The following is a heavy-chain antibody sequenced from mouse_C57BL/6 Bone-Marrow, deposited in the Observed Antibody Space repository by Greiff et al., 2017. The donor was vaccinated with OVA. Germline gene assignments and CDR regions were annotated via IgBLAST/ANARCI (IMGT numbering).Heavy chain of an antibody. CDR3: ARRDYYGSSYYY. CDR2: IYPRSGNT. Sequence: VQLQESGAELARPGASVKLSCKASGYTFTSYGISWVKQRTGQGLEWIGEIYPRSGNTYYNEKFKGKATLTADKSSSTAYMELRSLTSEDSAVYFCARRDYYGSSYYYWGQGTTLTVSS. V-gene: IGHV1-81*01. D-gene: IGHD1-1*01. J-gene: IGHJ2*01. CDR1: GYTFTSYG.